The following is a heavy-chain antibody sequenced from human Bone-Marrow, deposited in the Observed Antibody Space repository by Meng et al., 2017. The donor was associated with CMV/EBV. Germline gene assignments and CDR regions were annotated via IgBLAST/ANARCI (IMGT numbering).Heavy chain of an antibody. CDR2: INSDGSST. CDR1: GFTFSSCW. V-gene: IGHV3-74*01. D-gene: IGHD1-26*01. CDR3: ARDLPRIVGATAIDY. J-gene: IGHJ4*02. Sequence: GGSLRLSCAASGFTFSSCWMHWVRQAPGKGLVWVSRINSDGSSTSYADSVKGRFTISRDNSKNTLYLQMNSLRAEDTAVYYCARDLPRIVGATAIDYWGQGTLVTVSS.